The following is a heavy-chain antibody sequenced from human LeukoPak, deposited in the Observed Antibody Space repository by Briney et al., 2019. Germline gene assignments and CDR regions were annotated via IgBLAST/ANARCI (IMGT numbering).Heavy chain of an antibody. CDR3: ASQANYYDSSGYFIH. Sequence: SQTLSLTCTVSGGPITSGGSYWSWLRQHPGEGLEWIGYIYYSGSTYYNPSLKSRVTISVDTSKKQFSLKLNSVTAADTAVYFCASQANYYDSSGYFIHWGQGILVTVSS. J-gene: IGHJ1*01. V-gene: IGHV4-31*03. D-gene: IGHD3-22*01. CDR1: GGPITSGGSY. CDR2: IYYSGST.